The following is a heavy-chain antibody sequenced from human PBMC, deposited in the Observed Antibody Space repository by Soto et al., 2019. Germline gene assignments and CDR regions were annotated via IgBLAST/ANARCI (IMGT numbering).Heavy chain of an antibody. J-gene: IGHJ4*02. Sequence: QVQLVESGGGVVQPGRSLRLSCGASGFIFSNSGMHWIRQAPGKGLEWVTIIWYDGSNKWYADSVKGRFIISRDDSKNMVYLQMNSLRVDDTAIYYCARANTSPFDYWGRGTLVTVSS. CDR2: IWYDGSNK. V-gene: IGHV3-33*01. CDR3: ARANTSPFDY. CDR1: GFIFSNSG.